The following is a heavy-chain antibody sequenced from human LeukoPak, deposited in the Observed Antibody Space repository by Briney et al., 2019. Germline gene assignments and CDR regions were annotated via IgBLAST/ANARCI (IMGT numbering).Heavy chain of an antibody. V-gene: IGHV3-48*03. Sequence: GGSLRLSCAASGFTFSSYEMNWVRQAPGKGLEWVSYISSSGSTIYYADSVKGRFTISRDNARNSLYLQMNSLRAEDTAVYYCAELGITMIGGVWGKGTTVTVSS. J-gene: IGHJ6*04. CDR3: AELGITMIGGV. D-gene: IGHD3-10*02. CDR1: GFTFSSYE. CDR2: ISSSGSTI.